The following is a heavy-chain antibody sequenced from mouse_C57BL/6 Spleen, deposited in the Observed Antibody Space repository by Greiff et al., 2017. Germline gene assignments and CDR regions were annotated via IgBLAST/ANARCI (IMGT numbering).Heavy chain of an antibody. CDR1: GYTFTDYN. Sequence: VQLQQSGPELVKPGASVKIPCKASGYTFTDYNMDWVKQSNGKSLEWIGDINPNNGCTIYNQKFKGKATLTVDKSASTAYMELRSLTSEDTAVYHCARSWYGSRYFDVWGTGTTVTVSS. J-gene: IGHJ1*03. CDR2: INPNNGCT. V-gene: IGHV1-18*01. D-gene: IGHD1-1*01. CDR3: ARSWYGSRYFDV.